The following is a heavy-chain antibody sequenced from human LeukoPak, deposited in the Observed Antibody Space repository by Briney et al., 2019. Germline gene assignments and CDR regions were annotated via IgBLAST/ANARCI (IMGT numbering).Heavy chain of an antibody. CDR1: GFTFSSYS. D-gene: IGHD1-26*01. Sequence: GGSLRLSCAASGFTFSSYSMNWVRQAPGKGLEWVSYISSSSSTIYYADSVKGRFTISRDNAKNSLYLQMNSLGDEDTAVFYCARVTYSGSPPHWGQGTLVTVSS. CDR2: ISSSSSTI. CDR3: ARVTYSGSPPH. J-gene: IGHJ4*02. V-gene: IGHV3-48*02.